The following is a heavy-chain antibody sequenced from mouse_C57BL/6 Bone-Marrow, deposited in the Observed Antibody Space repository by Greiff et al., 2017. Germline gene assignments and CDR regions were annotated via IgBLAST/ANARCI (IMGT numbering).Heavy chain of an antibody. CDR2: ISDGGSYT. J-gene: IGHJ3*01. CDR3: ASPLLLRSSWFAY. D-gene: IGHD1-1*01. V-gene: IGHV5-4*01. CDR1: GFTFSSYA. Sequence: EVQLVESGGGLVKPGGSLKLSCAASGFTFSSYAMSWVRQTPEKRLEWVATISDGGSYTYYPDNVKGRFTISRDNAKNNLYLQMSHLKSEDTAMYYCASPLLLRSSWFAYWGQRTLVTVSA.